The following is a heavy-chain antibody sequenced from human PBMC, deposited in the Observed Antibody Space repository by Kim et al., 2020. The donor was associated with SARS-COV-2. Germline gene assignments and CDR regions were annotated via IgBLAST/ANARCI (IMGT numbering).Heavy chain of an antibody. J-gene: IGHJ4*02. CDR2: ISYDGSNK. CDR1: GFTFSSYC. Sequence: GGSLRLSCAASGFTFSSYCMHWVRQAPGKGLEWVAYISYDGSNKYYADSVKGRFTISRDNSKNTLYLQMNSLRAEDTAVYYCATGWAAGPFDYWGQGTLVTVSS. CDR3: ATGWAAGPFDY. V-gene: IGHV3-30*03. D-gene: IGHD6-13*01.